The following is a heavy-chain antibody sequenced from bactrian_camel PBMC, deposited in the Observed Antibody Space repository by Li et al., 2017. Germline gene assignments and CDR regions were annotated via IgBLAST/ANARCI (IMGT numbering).Heavy chain of an antibody. CDR2: IATSGGNT. J-gene: IGHJ4*01. CDR1: GYTYNRNC. CDR3: VRLKFENLATSIFSH. V-gene: IGHV3S28*01. D-gene: IGHD4*01. Sequence: QLVESGGGLVQPGGSLRVSCAASGYTYNRNCMAWFRQAPGKEREGVARIATSGGNTYYADSVKGRFTISQDNAKNTVYLQMTSLKPEDTALYYCVRLKFENLATSIFSHWGQGTQVTVS.